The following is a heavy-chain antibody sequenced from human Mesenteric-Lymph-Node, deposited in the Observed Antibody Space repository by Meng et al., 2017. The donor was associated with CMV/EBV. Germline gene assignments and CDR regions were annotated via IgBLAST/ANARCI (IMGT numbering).Heavy chain of an antibody. Sequence: SETLSLTCTVSGGSISSSDHYWGWIRQPPGKGLEWIGNVYYRGSTNYNPSLKSRVTISLDESKNQFSLNLNSVTAADTAVYYCARVPYYYDSSGYLVMYAFDIWGQGTMVTVSS. J-gene: IGHJ3*02. CDR2: VYYRGST. CDR3: ARVPYYYDSSGYLVMYAFDI. D-gene: IGHD3-22*01. V-gene: IGHV4-39*07. CDR1: GGSISSSDHY.